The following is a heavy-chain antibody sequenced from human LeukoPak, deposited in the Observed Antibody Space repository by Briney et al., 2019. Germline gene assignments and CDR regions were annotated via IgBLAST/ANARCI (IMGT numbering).Heavy chain of an antibody. Sequence: GGSLRLSCAASGFTFSSYALSWVRQAPGKGLQWVSTIRAGGGNTYYADSVKGRFTVSRDSSKNTLYLQMSSLGAEDTAVYYCAKALGEVAGTLDYWGQGTLVTVSS. D-gene: IGHD6-19*01. CDR2: IRAGGGNT. CDR3: AKALGEVAGTLDY. J-gene: IGHJ4*02. CDR1: GFTFSSYA. V-gene: IGHV3-23*01.